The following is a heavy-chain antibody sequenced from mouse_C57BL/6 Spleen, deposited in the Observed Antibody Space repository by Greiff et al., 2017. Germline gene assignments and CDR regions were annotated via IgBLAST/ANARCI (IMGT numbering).Heavy chain of an antibody. CDR3: ARTAYYGSSSQAWFAY. D-gene: IGHD1-1*01. Sequence: QVQLQQPGAELVRPGTSVKLSCKASGYTFTSYWMHWVKQRPGQGLEWIGVIDPSDSYTNYNQKFKGKATLTVDTSSSTAYMQLSSLTSEDSAVYYCARTAYYGSSSQAWFAYWGQGTLVTVSA. CDR1: GYTFTSYW. V-gene: IGHV1-59*01. CDR2: IDPSDSYT. J-gene: IGHJ3*01.